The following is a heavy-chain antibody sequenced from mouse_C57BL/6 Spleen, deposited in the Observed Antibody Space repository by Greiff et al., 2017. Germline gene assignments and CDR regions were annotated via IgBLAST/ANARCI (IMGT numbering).Heavy chain of an antibody. V-gene: IGHV1-82*01. CDR2: IYPGDGDT. Sequence: QVQLQQPGPELVKPGASVTISCKASGYAFSSSWMNWVKQRPGKGLEWIGRIYPGDGDTNYNGKFKGKATLTADKSSSTAYMQLSSLTSEDSAVYFCARWAITTVVATDYWGQGTTLTVSS. CDR3: ARWAITTVVATDY. CDR1: GYAFSSSW. D-gene: IGHD1-1*01. J-gene: IGHJ2*01.